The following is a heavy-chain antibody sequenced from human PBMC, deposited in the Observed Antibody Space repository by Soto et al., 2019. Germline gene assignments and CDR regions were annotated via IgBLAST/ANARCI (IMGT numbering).Heavy chain of an antibody. Sequence: SETLSVTCAVYGGSFSGYYWSWIRQPPGKGLEWIGEINHSGSTNYNPSLKSRVTISVDTSKNQFSLKLSSVTAADTAVYYCARGGRSTIFGVVIMLHYYYGMDVWGQGPTVT. CDR2: INHSGST. J-gene: IGHJ6*02. D-gene: IGHD3-3*01. CDR1: GGSFSGYY. CDR3: ARGGRSTIFGVVIMLHYYYGMDV. V-gene: IGHV4-34*01.